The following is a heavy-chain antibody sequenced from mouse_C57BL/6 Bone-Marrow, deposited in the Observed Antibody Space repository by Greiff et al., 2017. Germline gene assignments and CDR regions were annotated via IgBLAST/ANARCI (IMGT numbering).Heavy chain of an antibody. CDR3: ARGGNAWFDY. Sequence: QVQLQQPGAELVKPGASVKLSCKASGYTFTSYWITWVKQRPGQGLEWIGDIYPGSGSTNYNEKFKSKATLTVDKSSSTAYMQLSSLTSEDSAVYYCARGGNAWFDYWGQGTLVTVSA. CDR2: IYPGSGST. V-gene: IGHV1-55*01. CDR1: GYTFTSYW. J-gene: IGHJ3*01.